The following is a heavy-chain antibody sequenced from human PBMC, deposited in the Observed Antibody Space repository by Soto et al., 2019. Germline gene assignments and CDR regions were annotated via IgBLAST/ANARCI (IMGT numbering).Heavy chain of an antibody. V-gene: IGHV1-3*01. Sequence: ASVKVSCKASGYTFTSYAMHWVRQPPGQRLEWMGWINAGNGNTKYSQKFQGRVTITRDTSASTAYMELSSLRSEDTAVYYCVRAGNYDLHPGLFDYWGQGTMVTVYS. CDR1: GYTFTSYA. J-gene: IGHJ4*02. CDR2: INAGNGNT. CDR3: VRAGNYDLHPGLFDY. D-gene: IGHD3-3*01.